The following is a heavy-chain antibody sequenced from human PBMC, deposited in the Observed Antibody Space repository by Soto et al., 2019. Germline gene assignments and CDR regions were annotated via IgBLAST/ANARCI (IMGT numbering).Heavy chain of an antibody. CDR3: AGAAIGTVTTGGVNRFDP. J-gene: IGHJ5*02. V-gene: IGHV1-8*01. CDR1: GYTFTSYD. CDR2: MNPNSGNT. Sequence: QVQLVQSGAEVKKPGASVKVSCKASGYTFTSYDINWVRQATGQGLEWMGWMNPNSGNTGYAQKFKGRVTMTRNTSISTANMELSSMRYEDTPVYYRAGAAIGTVTTGGVNRFDPWGQGNLVTVSS. D-gene: IGHD4-17*01.